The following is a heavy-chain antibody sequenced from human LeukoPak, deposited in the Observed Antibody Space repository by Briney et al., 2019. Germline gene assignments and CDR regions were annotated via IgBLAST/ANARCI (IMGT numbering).Heavy chain of an antibody. D-gene: IGHD6-6*01. J-gene: IGHJ4*02. CDR3: AKLPWGTAARPNFGMDY. CDR1: GFIFSNYA. Sequence: GGSLRLSCAASGFIFSNYAMSWVRQAPGKGLDWVSTISGSGVSTYYVDSVKGRFAISRDNSKNTLYLQMNSLRAEDTAVYYCAKLPWGTAARPNFGMDYWGQGILVTVSS. V-gene: IGHV3-23*01. CDR2: ISGSGVST.